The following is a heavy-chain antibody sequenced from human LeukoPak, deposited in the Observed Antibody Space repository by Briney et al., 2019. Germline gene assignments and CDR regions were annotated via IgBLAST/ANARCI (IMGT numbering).Heavy chain of an antibody. CDR1: GFTFGDYA. V-gene: IGHV3-49*03. Sequence: GGSLRLSCTASGFTFGDYAMSWIRQAPGKGLERVGFIRSKAYGETADYAASVKGRFTISRDDSKAIAYLQMNSLKTEDTAVYHCTRDRGAYNLYDYWGQGTLVTVSS. J-gene: IGHJ4*02. CDR3: TRDRGAYNLYDY. D-gene: IGHD1-1*01. CDR2: IRSKAYGETA.